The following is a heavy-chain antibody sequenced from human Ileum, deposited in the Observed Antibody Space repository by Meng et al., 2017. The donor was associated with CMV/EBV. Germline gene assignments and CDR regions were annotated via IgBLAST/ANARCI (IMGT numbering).Heavy chain of an antibody. CDR3: ARHFDSSYSV. CDR1: GFTFSAHY. CDR2: SRTKSSAYAT. D-gene: IGHD6-19*01. Sequence: VELCGLGGGLVPLGGSLRLPWDVSGFTFSAHYMDWVRRAPGKGLEWVARSRTKSSAYATQYAASVKGRFTISRDESQNSLYLQMNSLKTEDTAVYYCARHFDSSYSVWGQGTLVTVSS. J-gene: IGHJ4*02. V-gene: IGHV3-72*01.